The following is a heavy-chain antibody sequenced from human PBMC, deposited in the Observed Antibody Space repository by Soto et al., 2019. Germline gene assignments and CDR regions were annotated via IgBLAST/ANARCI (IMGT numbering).Heavy chain of an antibody. J-gene: IGHJ6*02. D-gene: IGHD2-21*01. CDR1: GFTFSSYW. Sequence: PGGSLRLSCAASGFTFSSYWMHWVRQAPGKGLVWVSRINNDGSSTSYAESVKGRFIISRDNAKSTLYLEMSSLRAGDTAVYYCARDPLIGDTDYGLDVWGQGTTVTVSS. CDR3: ARDPLIGDTDYGLDV. V-gene: IGHV3-74*01. CDR2: INNDGSST.